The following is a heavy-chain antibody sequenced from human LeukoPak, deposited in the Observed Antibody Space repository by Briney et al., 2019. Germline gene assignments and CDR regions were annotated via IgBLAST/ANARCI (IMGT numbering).Heavy chain of an antibody. CDR1: GASMNTHY. J-gene: IGHJ4*02. V-gene: IGHV4-59*11. Sequence: SETLSLTCAVSGASMNTHYWSWIWQPPGKGLEWIGYMLDTVTTKDNPSLKSRFTLSADTSKNQFSLRLTSVTAADTAVYYCATIKRGNIFGYFDFWGQGIPVTVSS. D-gene: IGHD5-18*01. CDR2: MLDTVTT. CDR3: ATIKRGNIFGYFDF.